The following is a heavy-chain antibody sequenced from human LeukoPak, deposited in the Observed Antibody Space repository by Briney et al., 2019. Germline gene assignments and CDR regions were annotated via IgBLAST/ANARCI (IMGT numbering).Heavy chain of an antibody. J-gene: IGHJ4*02. Sequence: SETLSLTCTVSGGSSSSYYWSWIRQPPGKGLEWIGYIYYSGSTNYNPSLKGRVTISVDTSKNQFSLKLSSVTAADTAVYYCASHYDSSGYWNGPFDYWGQGTLVTVSS. CDR2: IYYSGST. CDR1: GGSSSSYY. D-gene: IGHD3-22*01. V-gene: IGHV4-59*08. CDR3: ASHYDSSGYWNGPFDY.